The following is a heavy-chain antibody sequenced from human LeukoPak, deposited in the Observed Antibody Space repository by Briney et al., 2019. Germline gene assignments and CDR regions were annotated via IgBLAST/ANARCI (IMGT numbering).Heavy chain of an antibody. V-gene: IGHV3-23*01. Sequence: PGGSLRLSCAASGFTFSSYAMSWVRQAPGKGLEWVSAISGSGGSTYYADSVKGRFTISRDNSKSTLYLQMNSLKTEDTAVYYCTSDPKTPVGATTIDYWGQGTLVTVSS. D-gene: IGHD1-26*01. CDR3: TSDPKTPVGATTIDY. J-gene: IGHJ4*02. CDR2: ISGSGGST. CDR1: GFTFSSYA.